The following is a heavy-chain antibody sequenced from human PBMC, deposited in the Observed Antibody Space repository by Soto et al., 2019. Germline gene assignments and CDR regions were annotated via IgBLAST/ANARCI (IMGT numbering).Heavy chain of an antibody. Sequence: QITLRESGPALVKPTQTLTLTCTFSGFSLTTVGVGVAWIRQPPGKALEWLALIYWDDDKIYSPSHKSRLTVTKDTSKTHVVFTMSNLDPTDTATYYCAHRHFSPAYFDFWGQGTLVTVSS. CDR2: IYWDDDK. J-gene: IGHJ4*02. V-gene: IGHV2-5*02. CDR1: GFSLTTVGVG. CDR3: AHRHFSPAYFDF.